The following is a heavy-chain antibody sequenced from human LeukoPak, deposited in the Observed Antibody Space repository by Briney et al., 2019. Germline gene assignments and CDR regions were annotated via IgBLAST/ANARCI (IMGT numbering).Heavy chain of an antibody. Sequence: GGSLRLSCAASGFTFSSYAMHWVRQAPGKGLEWVAVISYDGSNKYYADSVKGRFTISRDNSKNTLYLQMNSLRAEDTAVYYCARDLSSSWYVNGMDVWGQGTTVTVSS. D-gene: IGHD6-13*01. CDR2: ISYDGSNK. CDR3: ARDLSSSWYVNGMDV. CDR1: GFTFSSYA. J-gene: IGHJ6*02. V-gene: IGHV3-30*04.